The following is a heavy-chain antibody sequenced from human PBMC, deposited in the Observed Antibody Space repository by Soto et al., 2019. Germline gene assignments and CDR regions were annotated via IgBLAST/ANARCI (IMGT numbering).Heavy chain of an antibody. CDR3: ARGGGWLPVL. D-gene: IGHD3-22*01. CDR1: GDSMTSYY. J-gene: IGHJ4*02. CDR2: IYSSGNT. Sequence: QVQLQESGPGLVKSSETLSLTCTVSGDSMTSYYWTWIRQSPGKGLEWIGYIYSSGNTNYNPSLKSRVTISVDTSNNQFSLKLTSMTAADSAVYYCARGGGWLPVLWGQGTLVTVST. V-gene: IGHV4-59*01.